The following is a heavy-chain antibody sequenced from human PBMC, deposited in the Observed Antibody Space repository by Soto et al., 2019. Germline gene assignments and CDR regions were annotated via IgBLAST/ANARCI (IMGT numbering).Heavy chain of an antibody. CDR2: IYYSGST. Sequence: QVQLQESGPGLVKPSETLSLTCTVSGGSISSYYWSWIRQPPGKGLEWIGYIYYSGSTNYNPSLKSRVTISVDTSKNQFSLKLSSVTAAATAVYYCARGADHSSSWYDYWGQGTLVTVSS. D-gene: IGHD6-13*01. V-gene: IGHV4-59*01. CDR3: ARGADHSSSWYDY. CDR1: GGSISSYY. J-gene: IGHJ4*02.